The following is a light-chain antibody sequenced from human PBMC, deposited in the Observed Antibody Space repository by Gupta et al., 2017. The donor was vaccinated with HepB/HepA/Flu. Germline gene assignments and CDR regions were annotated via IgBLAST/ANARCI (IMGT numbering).Light chain of an antibody. CDR3: QSYDSSLSGLV. V-gene: IGLV1-40*01. Sequence: VSGAPGQRVTISCTGTRSNIGAGYDVHWYQLLPGTAPQLLIFGENNRPSGVPDRFSASESGTSASLAITGLLAEDEADYYCQSYDSSLSGLVFGGGTKLTVL. CDR2: GEN. J-gene: IGLJ3*02. CDR1: RSNIGAGYD.